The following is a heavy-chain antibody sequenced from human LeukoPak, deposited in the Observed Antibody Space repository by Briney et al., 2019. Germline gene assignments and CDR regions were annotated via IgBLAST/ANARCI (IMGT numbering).Heavy chain of an antibody. CDR2: IKSKTDGGTT. Sequence: GGSLRLSCAASGFTFSNAWMSWVRQAPGKGLEWVGRIKSKTDGGTTDYAAPVKGRFTISRDDSKNTLYLQMNSLKTEDTAVYYCTTDRGSGRFGESLYGGYWGQGTLVTVSS. V-gene: IGHV3-15*01. J-gene: IGHJ4*02. D-gene: IGHD3-10*01. CDR1: GFTFSNAW. CDR3: TTDRGSGRFGESLYGGY.